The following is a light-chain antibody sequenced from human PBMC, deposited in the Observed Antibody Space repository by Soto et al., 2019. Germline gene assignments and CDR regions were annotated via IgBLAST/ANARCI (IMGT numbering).Light chain of an antibody. V-gene: IGKV1-13*02. CDR2: DAS. CDR3: QQFNSYPQT. CDR1: QGISSA. J-gene: IGKJ5*01. Sequence: AIQLTQSPSSLSASVGDRVTITCQASQGISSALAWYQQKPGKAPKLLIYDASSLESGVPSRFSGSGSRTDFTLTISSLQPEDFATYYCQQFNSYPQTFGQGTRLEIK.